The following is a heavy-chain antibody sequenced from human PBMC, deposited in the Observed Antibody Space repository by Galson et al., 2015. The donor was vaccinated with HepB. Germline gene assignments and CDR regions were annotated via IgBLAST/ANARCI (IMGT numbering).Heavy chain of an antibody. CDR3: ARQIVGAANFDY. CDR1: RQSFRNYW. V-gene: IGHV5-51*01. Sequence: QSGAEVKKPGESLNISCKGSRQSFRNYWIGWVRQMPGKGLEWMGMIYPADSDTRYSPSFQGHVTISADNSLSTAYLQRSSLKVSDTAVYYCARQIVGAANFDYRGQGTLVTDSS. CDR2: IYPADSDT. D-gene: IGHD1-26*01. J-gene: IGHJ4*02.